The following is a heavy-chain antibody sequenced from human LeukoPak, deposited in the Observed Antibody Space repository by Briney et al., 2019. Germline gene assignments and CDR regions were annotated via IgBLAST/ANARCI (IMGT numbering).Heavy chain of an antibody. Sequence: ASAKVSCKASGGTFNSFAINWVRQAPGQGLEWMGWISAYNGNTNYAQKLQGRVTMTTDTSTSTAYMELRSLRSGDTAVYYCARDHYTTYYYDSSGYRDYWGQGTLVTVSS. CDR2: ISAYNGNT. CDR1: GGTFNSFA. D-gene: IGHD3-22*01. J-gene: IGHJ4*02. CDR3: ARDHYTTYYYDSSGYRDY. V-gene: IGHV1-18*01.